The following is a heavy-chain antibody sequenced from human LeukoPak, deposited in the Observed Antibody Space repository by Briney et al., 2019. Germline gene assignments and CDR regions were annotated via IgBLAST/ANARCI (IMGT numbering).Heavy chain of an antibody. D-gene: IGHD1-26*01. CDR3: ARVRQHMGENWFDP. Sequence: SETLSLTCTVSGGSISSSSYYWGWIRQPPGKGLEWIGSIYYSGSTYYNPSLKSRVTISVDTSKNQFSLKLSSVIAADTAVYYCARVRQHMGENWFDPWGQGTLVTVSS. CDR2: IYYSGST. CDR1: GGSISSSSYY. V-gene: IGHV4-39*07. J-gene: IGHJ5*02.